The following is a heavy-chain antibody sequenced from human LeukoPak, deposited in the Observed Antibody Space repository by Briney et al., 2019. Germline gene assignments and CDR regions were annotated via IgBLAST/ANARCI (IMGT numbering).Heavy chain of an antibody. CDR3: AKVWWLVRTSDY. D-gene: IGHD6-19*01. J-gene: IGHJ4*02. Sequence: PGGSLRLSCAASGFTFSNFAMSWVRQAPGKGLEWVSTVTSSGAATYYRDSVKGRFTISKDSSKNMLFLQMNSLRAEDTAVYYCAKVWWLVRTSDYWGQGTLVTVAS. V-gene: IGHV3-23*01. CDR2: VTSSGAAT. CDR1: GFTFSNFA.